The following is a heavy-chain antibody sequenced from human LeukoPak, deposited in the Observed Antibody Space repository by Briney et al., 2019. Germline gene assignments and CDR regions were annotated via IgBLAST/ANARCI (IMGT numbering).Heavy chain of an antibody. CDR3: ARVDGFGAYYFDY. CDR2: IYSGGST. V-gene: IGHV3-NL1*01. CDR1: GFTFSSYG. D-gene: IGHD3-10*01. Sequence: QSGGSLRLSCAASGFTFSSYGMHWVRQAPGKGLEWVSVIYSGGSTYYADSVKGRFTISRDNSKNTLYLQMNSLRAEDTAVYYCARVDGFGAYYFDYWGQGTLVTVSS. J-gene: IGHJ4*02.